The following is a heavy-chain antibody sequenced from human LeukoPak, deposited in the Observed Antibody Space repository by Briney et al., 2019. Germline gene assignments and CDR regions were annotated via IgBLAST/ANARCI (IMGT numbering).Heavy chain of an antibody. CDR1: GFTFSSYS. Sequence: GGSLRLSCAASGFTFSSYSRNWVRQAPGKGLEWVSSVSSSSSYIYYADSVKGRFTISRDNAKNSLYLQMNSLRAEDTAVYYCAREPSGGYTLNDAFDIWGQGTMVTVSS. CDR3: AREPSGGYTLNDAFDI. J-gene: IGHJ3*02. CDR2: VSSSSSYI. V-gene: IGHV3-21*01. D-gene: IGHD3-16*02.